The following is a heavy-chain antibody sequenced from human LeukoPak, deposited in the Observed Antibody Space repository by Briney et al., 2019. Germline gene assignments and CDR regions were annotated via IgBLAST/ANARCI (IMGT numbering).Heavy chain of an antibody. V-gene: IGHV3-23*01. J-gene: IGHJ4*02. D-gene: IGHD3-10*01. Sequence: GGSQRLSCAASAFTFSSYAMSWVRQAPGNWLECVSSISGSGDSTYYADSVNARFTISRDNSKNTLYLQMNSPSAEDTAVYYCAKERGVGGSGSYFFDYWGQGTLVTVSS. CDR2: ISGSGDST. CDR1: AFTFSSYA. CDR3: AKERGVGGSGSYFFDY.